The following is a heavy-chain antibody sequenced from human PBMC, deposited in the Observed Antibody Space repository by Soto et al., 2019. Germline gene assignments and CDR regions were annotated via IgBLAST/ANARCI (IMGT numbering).Heavy chain of an antibody. J-gene: IGHJ4*02. CDR2: ISAYNGNS. CDR1: GYTFTNFG. CDR3: ARGGTLIDY. Sequence: HVQLVQSGAEVKKPGASVKVSCKASGYTFTNFGISWVRQAPGQGLEWMGWISAYNGNSNYAHNFQGRVTMTTDTSPRSAYIALSCRRSDDTAVYFCARGGTLIDYWGQGTLVTVSS. D-gene: IGHD1-1*01. V-gene: IGHV1-18*01.